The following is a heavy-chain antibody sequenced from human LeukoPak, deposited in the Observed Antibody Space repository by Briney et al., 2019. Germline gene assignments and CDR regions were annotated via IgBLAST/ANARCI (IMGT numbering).Heavy chain of an antibody. CDR3: ARIPLSDARGLYQPH. D-gene: IGHD2/OR15-2a*01. V-gene: IGHV1-3*04. J-gene: IGHJ1*01. CDR2: INTGNGNM. CDR1: GYTFANYG. Sequence: ASVKVSCKTSGYTFANYGMHWVRLAPRQSLEWMGWINTGNGNMKSSQKLQGRVTLTRDTSASTAYMELNGLNFEDTAVYYCARIPLSDARGLYQPHWGQGTLVTVSS.